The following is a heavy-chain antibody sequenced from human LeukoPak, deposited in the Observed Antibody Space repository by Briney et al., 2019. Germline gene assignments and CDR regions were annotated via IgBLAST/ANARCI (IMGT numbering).Heavy chain of an antibody. CDR1: GFXFSRYD. CDR2: LGSAGDT. D-gene: IGHD2-2*01. V-gene: IGHV3-13*04. J-gene: IGHJ6*02. Sequence: GGSLRLSCAASGFXFSRYDIHWVRQSAGRGLEWVSGLGSAGDTFYPASVKGRFTISRENAKKSLYLQMNSLRAGDTAVYYCVRAGNAVLGYSGMDVWGQGATVTVSS. CDR3: VRAGNAVLGYSGMDV.